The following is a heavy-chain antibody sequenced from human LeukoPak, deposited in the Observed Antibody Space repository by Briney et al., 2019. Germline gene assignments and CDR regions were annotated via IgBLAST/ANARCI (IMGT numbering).Heavy chain of an antibody. D-gene: IGHD2-15*01. CDR1: GGTFSSYA. Sequence: SVKVSCKASGGTFSSYAISWVRQAPGQGLERMGGIIPIFGTANYAQKFQRRVTITADESTSTAYMELSSLRSEDTAVYYCARSRGPSFCSGGSCYQEVYFDYWGQGTLVTVSS. J-gene: IGHJ4*02. V-gene: IGHV1-69*13. CDR3: ARSRGPSFCSGGSCYQEVYFDY. CDR2: IIPIFGTA.